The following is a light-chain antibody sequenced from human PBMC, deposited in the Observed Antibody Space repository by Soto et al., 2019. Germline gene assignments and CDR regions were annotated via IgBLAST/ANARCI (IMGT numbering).Light chain of an antibody. CDR3: QQYNSYPWT. J-gene: IGKJ1*01. Sequence: DIQMTQSPYTLSASVGDRVTITCRASQSISSWLAWYQQKPGKAPKVLLYKASSLESGVPSRFSGSGSGTEFTLTISSLQPDDFATYYCQQYNSYPWTFGQGTKVEIK. V-gene: IGKV1-5*03. CDR1: QSISSW. CDR2: KAS.